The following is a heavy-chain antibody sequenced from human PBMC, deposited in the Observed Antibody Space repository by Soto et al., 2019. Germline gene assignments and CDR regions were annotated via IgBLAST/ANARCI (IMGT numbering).Heavy chain of an antibody. Sequence: TLSLTCTVSGGSMNGGGYYWSWIRQHPGKGLEWIGYIYYSGSTYYNASLESRVTISVDTSKNQFSLKLSSVTAADTAVYYCARFRMQWLAGFDYWGQGTLVTVSS. CDR1: GGSMNGGGYY. CDR2: IYYSGST. V-gene: IGHV4-31*03. CDR3: ARFRMQWLAGFDY. J-gene: IGHJ4*02. D-gene: IGHD6-19*01.